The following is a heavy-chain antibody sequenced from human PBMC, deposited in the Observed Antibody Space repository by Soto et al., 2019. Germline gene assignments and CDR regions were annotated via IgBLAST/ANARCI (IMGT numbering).Heavy chain of an antibody. CDR1: GFTFNNYA. D-gene: IGHD6-19*01. CDR3: ANVGRTYSSGGWVFDY. CDR2: ISVSGINT. Sequence: EVQLLESGGGLVQPGGSLRLSCAASGFTFNNYAMSWVRQAPGKGLEWVSSISVSGINTYYADSVKGRFTISRDNSKNTVYLQVHRLRAEDTAVYYCANVGRTYSSGGWVFDYWGQGTLVHLS. J-gene: IGHJ4*02. V-gene: IGHV3-23*01.